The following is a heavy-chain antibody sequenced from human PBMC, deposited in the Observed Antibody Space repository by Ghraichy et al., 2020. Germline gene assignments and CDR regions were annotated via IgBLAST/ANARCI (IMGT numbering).Heavy chain of an antibody. D-gene: IGHD2-2*01. Sequence: GGSLRLSCAASGFTFNKDAMHWVRQAPGKGLEWVALISNDGTNKYYVDSVRGRFTISRDISKNTLSLQMDSLRAEDTAVYYCAKDRVESTQRFSNTLDVWGQGTTVTISS. CDR2: ISNDGTNK. V-gene: IGHV3-30*18. CDR3: AKDRVESTQRFSNTLDV. J-gene: IGHJ6*02. CDR1: GFTFNKDA.